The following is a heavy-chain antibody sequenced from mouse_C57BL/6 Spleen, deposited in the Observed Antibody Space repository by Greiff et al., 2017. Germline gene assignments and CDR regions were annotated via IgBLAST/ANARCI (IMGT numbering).Heavy chain of an antibody. CDR1: GYTFTGYW. V-gene: IGHV1-9*01. CDR2: ILPGSGST. D-gene: IGHD1-1*01. Sequence: VKVVESGAELMKPGASVKLSCKATGYTFTGYWIEWVKQRPGHGLEWIGEILPGSGSTNYNEKFKGKATFTADTSSNTAYMQLSSLTTEDSAIYYCARRGDYYGSSYGYFDVWGTGTTVTVSS. CDR3: ARRGDYYGSSYGYFDV. J-gene: IGHJ1*03.